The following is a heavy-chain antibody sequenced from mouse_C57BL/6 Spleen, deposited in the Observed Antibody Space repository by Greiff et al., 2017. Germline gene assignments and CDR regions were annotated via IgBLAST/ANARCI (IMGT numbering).Heavy chain of an antibody. CDR2: ISSGSSTI. V-gene: IGHV5-17*01. D-gene: IGHD1-1*01. CDR1: GFTFSDYG. J-gene: IGHJ2*01. CDR3: ARSNYCGSSYVGY. Sequence: EVKLMESGGGLVKPGGSLKLSCAASGFTFSDYGMHWVRQAPEKGLEWVAYISSGSSTIYYADTVKGRFTISRDNAKNTLFLQMTSLRSEDTAMYYCARSNYCGSSYVGYWGQGTTLTVSS.